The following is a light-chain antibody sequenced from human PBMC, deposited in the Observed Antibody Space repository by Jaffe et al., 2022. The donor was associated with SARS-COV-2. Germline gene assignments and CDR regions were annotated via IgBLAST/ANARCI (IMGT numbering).Light chain of an antibody. V-gene: IGKV3-20*01. CDR2: GTS. J-gene: IGKJ1*01. CDR3: QQYDSSPPLWT. CDR1: QSVSSTY. Sequence: EIVLTQSPGTLSLSPGERATLSCRASQSVSSTYLAWYQQKPGQAPRLLIYGTSTRATDIPDRFSGSGSGTDFTLTISRLETEDFAVYYCQQYDSSPPLWTFGQGTKVEIK.